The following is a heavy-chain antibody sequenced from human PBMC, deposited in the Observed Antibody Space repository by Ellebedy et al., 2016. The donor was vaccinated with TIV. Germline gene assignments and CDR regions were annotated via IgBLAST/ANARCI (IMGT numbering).Heavy chain of an antibody. CDR1: GGTFSSYA. CDR3: ARLVGATTGSDY. J-gene: IGHJ4*02. CDR2: MNPNSGNT. Sequence: ASVKVSXXASGGTFSSYAINWVRQAIGQGLEWMGWMNPNSGNTGYAQKFQGRVTMTRNTSISTAYMELSSLRSEDTAVYYCARLVGATTGSDYWGQGTLVTVSS. V-gene: IGHV1-8*02. D-gene: IGHD1-26*01.